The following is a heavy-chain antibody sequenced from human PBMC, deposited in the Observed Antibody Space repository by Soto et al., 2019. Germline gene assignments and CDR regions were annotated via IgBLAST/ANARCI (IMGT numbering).Heavy chain of an antibody. Sequence: GGSLRLSCAASGFTVSSNYMSWVRQAPGKGLEWVSVIYSGGSTYYADSVKGRFTISRDNSKNTLYLQMNSLRAEDTAVYYCARDQRDYGDSDGFDYWGQGTLVTVSS. CDR3: ARDQRDYGDSDGFDY. CDR2: IYSGGST. D-gene: IGHD4-17*01. J-gene: IGHJ4*02. CDR1: GFTVSSNY. V-gene: IGHV3-66*01.